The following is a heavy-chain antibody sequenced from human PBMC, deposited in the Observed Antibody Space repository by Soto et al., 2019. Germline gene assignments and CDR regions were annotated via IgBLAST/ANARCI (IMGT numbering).Heavy chain of an antibody. D-gene: IGHD3-22*01. Sequence: QVQLVESGGGVVQPGRSLRLSCAASGFTFSSYGMHWVRQAPGKGLEWVAVIWYDGSNKYYADSVKGRFTISRDNSKNTLYLQMNSLRAEETAVYYCARDPTYYYDSSGYYSSPYFDYWGQGTLVTVSS. CDR1: GFTFSSYG. J-gene: IGHJ4*02. CDR3: ARDPTYYYDSSGYYSSPYFDY. CDR2: IWYDGSNK. V-gene: IGHV3-33*01.